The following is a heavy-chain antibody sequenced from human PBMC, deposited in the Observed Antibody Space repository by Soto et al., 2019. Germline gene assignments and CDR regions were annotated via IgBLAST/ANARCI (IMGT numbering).Heavy chain of an antibody. J-gene: IGHJ4*02. CDR1: GFTFSSYW. CDR2: IKQDGSEK. CDR3: ARDPLYSSSSN. Sequence: GGALRLSCAASGFTFSSYWMSWFRQAPGKGLEWVANIKQDGSEKYYVDSVKGRFTISRDNAKNSLYLQMNSLRAEDTAVYYCARDPLYSSSSNWGQGTLVTVSS. V-gene: IGHV3-7*01. D-gene: IGHD6-6*01.